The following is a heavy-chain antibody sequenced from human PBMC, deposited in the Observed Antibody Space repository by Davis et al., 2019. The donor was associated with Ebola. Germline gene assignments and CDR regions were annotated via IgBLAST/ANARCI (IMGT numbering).Heavy chain of an antibody. V-gene: IGHV1-18*04. CDR1: GYTFTSYG. D-gene: IGHD3-22*01. J-gene: IGHJ4*02. CDR3: ARGITMIVVPYYFDY. Sequence: ASVKLSCKASGYTFTSYGISWVRQAPGQGLEWMGWISAYNGNTNYAQKLQGRVTMTTDTSTSTAYMELRSLRSDDTAVYYCARGITMIVVPYYFDYWGQGTLVTVSS. CDR2: ISAYNGNT.